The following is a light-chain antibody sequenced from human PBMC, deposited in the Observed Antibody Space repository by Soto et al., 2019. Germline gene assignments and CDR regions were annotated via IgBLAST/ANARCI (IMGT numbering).Light chain of an antibody. J-gene: IGKJ5*01. V-gene: IGKV3-11*01. CDR1: QSVRIN. CDR3: QQRSNWPLIT. CDR2: DAS. Sequence: EIVLTQSPATLSLSPGERATLSCRASQSVRINLAWYQQKVGQAPRLLIYDASNRATGIPARFSGSGSGTDFTLTISSLEPEDFAVYYCQQRSNWPLITFGQGTRLEIK.